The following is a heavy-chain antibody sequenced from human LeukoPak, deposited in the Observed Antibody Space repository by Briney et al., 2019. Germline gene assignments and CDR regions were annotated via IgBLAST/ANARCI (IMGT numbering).Heavy chain of an antibody. CDR2: IYSSGSA. Sequence: SSETLSLTCTVSGGSINSNNYYWGWIRQPPGKGLEWIGSIYSSGSAYYNPSLKSRVTISVDTSKNQFSLRLSSVTAADTAVYYCQSRYLEWLLEYWGRGTLVTVSS. D-gene: IGHD3-3*01. J-gene: IGHJ4*02. CDR1: GGSINSNNYY. V-gene: IGHV4-39*01. CDR3: QSRYLEWLLEY.